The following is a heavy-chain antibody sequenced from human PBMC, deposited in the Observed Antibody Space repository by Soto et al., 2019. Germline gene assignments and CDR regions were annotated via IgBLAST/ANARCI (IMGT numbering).Heavy chain of an antibody. V-gene: IGHV4-39*07. J-gene: IGHJ5*02. D-gene: IGHD3-10*01. CDR2: IYYSGST. CDR3: ARGYSYYYGSGNNWFDP. Sequence: SETLSLTCTVSGGSISSSSYYWGWIRQPPGKGLEWIGNIYYSGSTYYNPSLKSRVTISVDTSKNQFSLKLSSVTAADTAVYYCARGYSYYYGSGNNWFDPWGQGTLVTVSS. CDR1: GGSISSSSYY.